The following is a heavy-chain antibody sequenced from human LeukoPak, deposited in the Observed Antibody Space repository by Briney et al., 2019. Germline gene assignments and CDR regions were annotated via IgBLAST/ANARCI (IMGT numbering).Heavy chain of an antibody. J-gene: IGHJ6*03. D-gene: IGHD3-16*01. V-gene: IGHV3-30*01. Sequence: GGSLRLSCVASGFTFSSYASFWVRQAPGKGLEWLAVISNDGSKEYYADSVKGRFTIARDNSKNTLYLDMNSLRGEDTAVYYCAREAEIRRNFYYMDVWGKGTTVTVSS. CDR3: AREAEIRRNFYYMDV. CDR2: ISNDGSKE. CDR1: GFTFSSYA.